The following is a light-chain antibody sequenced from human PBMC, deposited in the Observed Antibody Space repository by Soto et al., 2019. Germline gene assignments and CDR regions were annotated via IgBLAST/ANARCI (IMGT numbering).Light chain of an antibody. V-gene: IGKV3-11*01. Sequence: EIVLTQSPATLSLSPGERATLSCRASQNVSTYLAWYQQKPGQAPRLLIYDASNRATGIPARFSGSGSGTDVTLPISSLEPEDFAVYYCQQRTKWLTFGPGTKVDIK. CDR3: QQRTKWLT. CDR1: QNVSTY. J-gene: IGKJ3*01. CDR2: DAS.